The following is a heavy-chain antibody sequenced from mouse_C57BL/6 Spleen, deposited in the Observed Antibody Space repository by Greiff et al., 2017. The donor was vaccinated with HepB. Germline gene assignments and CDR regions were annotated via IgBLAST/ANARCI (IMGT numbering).Heavy chain of an antibody. J-gene: IGHJ2*01. Sequence: DVHLVESGGGLVKPGGSLKLSCAASGFTFSDYGMHWVRQAPEKGLEWVAYISSGSSTIYYADTVKGRFTISRDNAKNTLFLQMTSLRSEDTAMYYCFTTVVGKDYWGQGTTLTVSS. CDR1: GFTFSDYG. D-gene: IGHD1-1*01. V-gene: IGHV5-17*01. CDR2: ISSGSSTI. CDR3: FTTVVGKDY.